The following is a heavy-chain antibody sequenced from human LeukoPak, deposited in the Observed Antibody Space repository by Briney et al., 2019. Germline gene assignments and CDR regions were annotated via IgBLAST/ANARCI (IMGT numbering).Heavy chain of an antibody. J-gene: IGHJ5*02. D-gene: IGHD2-15*01. V-gene: IGHV4-34*01. CDR2: INHSGST. Sequence: SETLSLTCAVYGGSFSGYYWSWIRQPPGKGLEWIGEINHSGSTNYNPSLKSRVTISVDTSKNQFSLKLSSVTAADTAVCYCARERYCSGGSCRYNWFDPWGQGTLVTVSS. CDR1: GGSFSGYY. CDR3: ARERYCSGGSCRYNWFDP.